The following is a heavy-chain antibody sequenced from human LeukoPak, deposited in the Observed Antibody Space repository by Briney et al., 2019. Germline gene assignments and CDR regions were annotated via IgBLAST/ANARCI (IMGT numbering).Heavy chain of an antibody. CDR3: ARNTYYDFWSGFYYYYYYMDV. V-gene: IGHV4-34*01. CDR1: GGSLSAYY. J-gene: IGHJ6*03. D-gene: IGHD3-3*01. Sequence: RLETLSLTGAVYGGSLSAYYWSWIRQPPGKGLEWIGEINHSGSTNYNPSLKSRVTISVDTSKNQFSLKLSSVTAADTAVYYCARNTYYDFWSGFYYYYYYMDVWGKGTTVTVSS. CDR2: INHSGST.